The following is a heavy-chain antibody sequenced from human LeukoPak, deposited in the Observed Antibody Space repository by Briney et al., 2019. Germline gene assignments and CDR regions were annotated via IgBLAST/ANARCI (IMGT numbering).Heavy chain of an antibody. J-gene: IGHJ4*02. D-gene: IGHD3-3*01. V-gene: IGHV4-30-2*01. CDR1: GGSISSGGYS. CDR3: ARGTGVALFLFDY. CDR2: IYHSGST. Sequence: SETLSLTCAVSGGSISSGGYSWSWIRQPPGKGLEWIGYIYHSGSTYYNPSLESRVTISVDRSKNQFSLKLSSVTAADTAVYYCARGTGVALFLFDYWGQGTLVTVSS.